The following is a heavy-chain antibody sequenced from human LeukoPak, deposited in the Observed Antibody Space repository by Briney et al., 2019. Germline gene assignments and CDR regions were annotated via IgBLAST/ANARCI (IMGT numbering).Heavy chain of an antibody. D-gene: IGHD3-22*01. CDR1: GFTFSSYG. Sequence: GGSLRLSCAASGFTFSSYGMLWVRQAPGKGLEWVAVISYDGSNKYYADSVKGRFTISRDNSKNTLYLQMNSLRAEDTAVYYCAKGYYYDSSGYPYYFDYWGQGTLVTVSS. CDR3: AKGYYYDSSGYPYYFDY. J-gene: IGHJ4*02. V-gene: IGHV3-30*18. CDR2: ISYDGSNK.